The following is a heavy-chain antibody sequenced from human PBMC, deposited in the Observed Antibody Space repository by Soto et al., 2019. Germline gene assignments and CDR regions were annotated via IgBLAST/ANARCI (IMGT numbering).Heavy chain of an antibody. CDR1: GYTFTSYG. V-gene: IGHV1-18*01. CDR2: ISAYNGNT. CDR3: ARPGMGYYYDSSGYDNWFDP. Sequence: ASVKVSCKASGYTFTSYGIGWVRQAPGQGLEWMGWISAYNGNTNYAQKLQGRVTMTTDTSTSTAYMELRSLRSDDTAVYYCARPGMGYYYDSSGYDNWFDPWGQGTLVTVSS. J-gene: IGHJ5*02. D-gene: IGHD3-22*01.